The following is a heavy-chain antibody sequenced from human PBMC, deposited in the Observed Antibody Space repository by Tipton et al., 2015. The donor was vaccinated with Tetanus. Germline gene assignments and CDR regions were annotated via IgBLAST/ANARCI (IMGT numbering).Heavy chain of an antibody. V-gene: IGHV3-9*01. CDR3: AKDIGSGNAGYYYYYGMDV. D-gene: IGHD3-10*01. CDR2: ISWNSGSI. CDR1: GFTFDDYA. Sequence: SLRLSCAASGFTFDDYAMYWVRQAPGKGLEWVSGISWNSGSIGYADSVKGRFTISRDNAKNSLYLQMNSLRAEDTALYYCAKDIGSGNAGYYYYYGMDVWGQGTTVTVSS. J-gene: IGHJ6*02.